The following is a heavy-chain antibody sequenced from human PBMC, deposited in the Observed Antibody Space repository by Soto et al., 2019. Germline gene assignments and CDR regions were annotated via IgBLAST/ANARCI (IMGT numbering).Heavy chain of an antibody. V-gene: IGHV3-30*18. D-gene: IGHD3-22*01. CDR1: GFTLSSYG. J-gene: IGHJ4*02. Sequence: PGGSLRLSCAASGFTLSSYGMHWVRQAPGKGLEWVAVISYDGSNKYYADSVKGRFTISRDNSKNTLYLQMNSLRAEDTAVYYCAKDGNLGAPMIVVVMVDYWGQGTLVTVSS. CDR2: ISYDGSNK. CDR3: AKDGNLGAPMIVVVMVDY.